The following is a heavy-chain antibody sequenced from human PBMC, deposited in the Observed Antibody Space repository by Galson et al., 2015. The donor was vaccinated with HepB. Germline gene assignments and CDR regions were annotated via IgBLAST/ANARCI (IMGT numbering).Heavy chain of an antibody. CDR3: ARVPHRDTTVATDY. Sequence: SVKVSCKASGYTFISYGIGWVRQAPGQGLEWMGWISGYSGNTIYAQKFQGRVTMTTDTSTSTGYMELRSLTYDDTAVYYCARVPHRDTTVATDYWGQGTLVTVSS. D-gene: IGHD6-19*01. CDR2: ISGYSGNT. V-gene: IGHV1-18*01. CDR1: GYTFISYG. J-gene: IGHJ4*02.